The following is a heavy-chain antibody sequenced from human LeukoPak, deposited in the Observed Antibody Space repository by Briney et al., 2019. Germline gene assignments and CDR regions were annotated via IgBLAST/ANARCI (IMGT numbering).Heavy chain of an antibody. Sequence: TGGSLRLSCAASGFTFSSYDMDWVRQATGKGLEWVSAIGTAGDTYYPGSVKGRFTISRENAKNSLYLQMNSLRAGDTAVYYCARQGAVAGSYWYFDLWGRGTLVTVSS. CDR1: GFTFSSYD. D-gene: IGHD6-19*01. J-gene: IGHJ2*01. CDR2: IGTAGDT. CDR3: ARQGAVAGSYWYFDL. V-gene: IGHV3-13*01.